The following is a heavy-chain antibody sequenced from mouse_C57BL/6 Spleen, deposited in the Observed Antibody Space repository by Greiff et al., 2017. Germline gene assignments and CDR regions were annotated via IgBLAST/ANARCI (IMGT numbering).Heavy chain of an antibody. CDR3: ARMEYYFDY. CDR1: GYTFTDYN. CDR2: INPDNGDT. J-gene: IGHJ2*01. V-gene: IGHV1-22*01. Sequence: VQLKESGPELVKPGASVKMSCKASGYTFTDYNMHWVKQSHGKSLEWIGYINPDNGDTSYNQKFKGKATLTVNKSSSTAYMELRILTSEDSAVYYCARMEYYFDYWGQGTTLTVA.